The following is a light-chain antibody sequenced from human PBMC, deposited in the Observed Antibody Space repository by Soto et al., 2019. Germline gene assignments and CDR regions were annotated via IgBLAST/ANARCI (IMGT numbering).Light chain of an antibody. CDR1: SSDIGGYNS. CDR2: DVS. Sequence: QSALTQPASVSGSPGQTVIISCTGTSSDIGGYNSVSWYQQHPGRAPKLILFDVSNRPSKIPDRFSGSKSDNTASLTISGLQAEDEADCYCSSYSTSSTLILFGGGTKVTVL. J-gene: IGLJ2*01. V-gene: IGLV2-14*03. CDR3: SSYSTSSTLIL.